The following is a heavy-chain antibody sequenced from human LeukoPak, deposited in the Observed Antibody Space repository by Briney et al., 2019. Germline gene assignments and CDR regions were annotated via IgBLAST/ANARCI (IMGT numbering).Heavy chain of an antibody. D-gene: IGHD2-15*01. CDR2: ISNNGGYT. Sequence: GGSLRLSCAASGFTFSSSAMSWVRQAPGKGLEWVSAISNNGGYTYYADSVQGRITISRDNSKSTLCLQMNSLRAEDTAVYYCAKQLGYCSDGSCYFPYWGQGTLVTVSS. CDR1: GFTFSSSA. V-gene: IGHV3-23*01. J-gene: IGHJ4*02. CDR3: AKQLGYCSDGSCYFPY.